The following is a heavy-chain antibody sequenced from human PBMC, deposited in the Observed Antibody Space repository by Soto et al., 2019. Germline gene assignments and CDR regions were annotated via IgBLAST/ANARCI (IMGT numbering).Heavy chain of an antibody. V-gene: IGHV3-30*18. CDR1: GFTFSSYG. D-gene: IGHD3-10*01. Sequence: LRLSCAASGFTFSSYGMHWVRQAPGKGLEWVAVISNDGSYKYYPDSVKGRFTISRDNSKNTLYLQMNSLRDDDTAVYYCAKDRGRGSPAWFDPWGQGTLVTVSS. CDR3: AKDRGRGSPAWFDP. J-gene: IGHJ5*02. CDR2: ISNDGSYK.